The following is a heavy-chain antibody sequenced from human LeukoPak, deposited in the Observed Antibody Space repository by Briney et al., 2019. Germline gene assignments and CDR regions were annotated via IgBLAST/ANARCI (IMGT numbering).Heavy chain of an antibody. CDR1: GGSISSYY. V-gene: IGHV4-59*01. J-gene: IGHJ4*02. D-gene: IGHD3-22*01. CDR2: IYYSGST. CDR3: ARGRYDSSGYYYDY. Sequence: EPSETLSLTCTVSGGSISSYYWSWIRQPPGKGLEWIGYIYYSGSTNYNPSLKSRVTISVDTSKNQFSLKLSSVTAADTAVYYCARGRYDSSGYYYDYWGQGTLVTVSS.